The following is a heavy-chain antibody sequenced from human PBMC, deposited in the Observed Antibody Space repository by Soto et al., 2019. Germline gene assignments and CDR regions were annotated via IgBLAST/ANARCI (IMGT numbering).Heavy chain of an antibody. Sequence: SETLSLTCAVYGGSFSDYYWSWIRQPPGKGLEWIGEINHSGSSNYNPSLKSRVTISVDTSKNQFSLKLSSVTAADTAVYYCARGGVNWGQGTLVTVSS. J-gene: IGHJ4*02. CDR2: INHSGSS. D-gene: IGHD2-21*01. CDR3: ARGGVN. CDR1: GGSFSDYY. V-gene: IGHV4-34*01.